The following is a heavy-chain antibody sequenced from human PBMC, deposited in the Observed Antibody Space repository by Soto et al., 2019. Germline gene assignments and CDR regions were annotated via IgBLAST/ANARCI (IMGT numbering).Heavy chain of an antibody. Sequence: GGSLSLSCAASGFTFSNYAMSWVRQAPGKGLEWVSAISGSGGSTYYADSVKGRFTISRDNSKNTLYLQMNSLRAEDTAVYYCAKDLLDPGNWFDPWGPRTLDTVSS. CDR3: AKDLLDPGNWFDP. CDR1: GFTFSNYA. CDR2: ISGSGGST. V-gene: IGHV3-23*01. J-gene: IGHJ5*02. D-gene: IGHD3-10*01.